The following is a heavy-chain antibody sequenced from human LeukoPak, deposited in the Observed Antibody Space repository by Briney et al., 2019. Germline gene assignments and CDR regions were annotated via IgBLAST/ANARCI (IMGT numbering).Heavy chain of an antibody. CDR1: GGSFSGYY. J-gene: IGHJ6*03. CDR3: ARDLRGVGANYYYYYYMDV. Sequence: SETLSLTCAVYGGSFSGYYWSWIRQPPGKGLEWIGEINHSGSTNYNPSLKSRVTISVDTSKNQFSLKLSSVTAADTAVYYCARDLRGVGANYYYYYYMDVWGKGTTVTISS. D-gene: IGHD1-26*01. CDR2: INHSGST. V-gene: IGHV4-34*01.